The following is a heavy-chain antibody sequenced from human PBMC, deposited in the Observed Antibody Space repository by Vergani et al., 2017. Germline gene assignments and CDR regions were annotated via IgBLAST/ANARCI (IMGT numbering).Heavy chain of an antibody. CDR3: ARHKEQLVPGNYYYYYYMDV. CDR2: IYYSGSS. V-gene: IGHV4-39*01. Sequence: QLQLQESDPGLVKPSETLSLTCTVSGGSIRSTFYYWGWIRQPPGKVLEWIGTIYYSGSSYYNPSLKSRVTISVDTSKNQFSLKLNSVPAADTAVYYCARHKEQLVPGNYYYYYYMDVWGKGTTVTVSS. D-gene: IGHD6-13*01. CDR1: GGSIRSTFYY. J-gene: IGHJ6*03.